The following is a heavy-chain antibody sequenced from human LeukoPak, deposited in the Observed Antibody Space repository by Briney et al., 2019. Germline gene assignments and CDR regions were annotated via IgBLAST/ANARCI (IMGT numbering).Heavy chain of an antibody. CDR2: IRYDGSYK. J-gene: IGHJ4*02. Sequence: GGSLRLSCAASGFTFSSYGMHWVRQAPGKGLEWVAFIRYDGSYKFYAESVKGRFTVSRDNSKNTLYLQMNSLRAEDTAVYYCAKISGYYPFDYWGQGTLVTVSS. V-gene: IGHV3-30*02. CDR1: GFTFSSYG. D-gene: IGHD3-22*01. CDR3: AKISGYYPFDY.